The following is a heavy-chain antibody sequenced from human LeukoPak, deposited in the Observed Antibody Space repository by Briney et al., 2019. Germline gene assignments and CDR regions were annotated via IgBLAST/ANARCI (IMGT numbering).Heavy chain of an antibody. J-gene: IGHJ5*02. Sequence: ASVKVSCKASGYTFTGYYLRWVRQAPGQGLEWMGRIHPNSGATNSAQKFQGRVTMTRDTSITTAYMELSRLTSDDTAVYYCARVEAVTNSNWFDPWGQGTLVTVSS. D-gene: IGHD4-17*01. CDR2: IHPNSGAT. CDR1: GYTFTGYY. V-gene: IGHV1-2*06. CDR3: ARVEAVTNSNWFDP.